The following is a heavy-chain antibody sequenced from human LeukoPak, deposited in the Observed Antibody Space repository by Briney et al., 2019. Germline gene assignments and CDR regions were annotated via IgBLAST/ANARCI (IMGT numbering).Heavy chain of an antibody. CDR3: ARAHDILTGSYYMDV. V-gene: IGHV4-61*01. CDR1: GGSISSSPYY. J-gene: IGHJ6*03. CDR2: IYYSGST. Sequence: SETLSLTCTVSGGSISSSPYYWSWIRQPPGKGLEWIGYIYYSGSTNYNPSLKSRVTISVDTSKNQFSLKLSSVTAADTAVYYCARAHDILTGSYYMDVWGKGTTVTISS. D-gene: IGHD3-9*01.